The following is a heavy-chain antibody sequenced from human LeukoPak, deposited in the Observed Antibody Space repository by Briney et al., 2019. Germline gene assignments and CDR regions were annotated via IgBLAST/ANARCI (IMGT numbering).Heavy chain of an antibody. CDR1: GFTFSSYA. J-gene: IGHJ4*02. D-gene: IGHD5-24*01. CDR2: ISYDGSNK. Sequence: GRSLRLSCAASGFTFSSYAMHWVRQAPGKRLEWVAVISYDGSNKYYAASVKGRFTISRDNSKNTLYLQMNSLRAEDTAVYYCARWLQLGYFDYWGQGTLVTVSS. V-gene: IGHV3-30*04. CDR3: ARWLQLGYFDY.